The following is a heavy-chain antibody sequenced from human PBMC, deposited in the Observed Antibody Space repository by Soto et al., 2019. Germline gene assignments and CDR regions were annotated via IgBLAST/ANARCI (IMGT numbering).Heavy chain of an antibody. CDR3: VPGSLGTAGEDC. CDR1: GFTIAAHA. D-gene: IGHD1-26*01. J-gene: IGHJ4*02. CDR2: ISESGDIT. Sequence: GGSLRLSCAASGFTIAAHAMTWVRQAPGKGLEWVSSISESGDITFYAESVRGRFTISRDNSKNMLFLQLSSLRVEDTAMYYCVPGSLGTAGEDCWGQGTLVTV. V-gene: IGHV3-23*01.